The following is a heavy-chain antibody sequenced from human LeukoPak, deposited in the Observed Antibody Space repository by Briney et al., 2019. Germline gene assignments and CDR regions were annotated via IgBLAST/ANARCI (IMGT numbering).Heavy chain of an antibody. CDR2: ISSSSSYT. V-gene: IGHV3-11*06. CDR1: GFTFSDYY. Sequence: GSLRLSCAASGFTFSDYYMSWIRQAPGKGLEWVSYISSSSSYTNYADSVKGRFTISRDNAKNSLYLQMNSLRAEDTAVYYCARAVSGSSPSDYWGQGTLVTVSS. J-gene: IGHJ4*02. CDR3: ARAVSGSSPSDY. D-gene: IGHD3-16*01.